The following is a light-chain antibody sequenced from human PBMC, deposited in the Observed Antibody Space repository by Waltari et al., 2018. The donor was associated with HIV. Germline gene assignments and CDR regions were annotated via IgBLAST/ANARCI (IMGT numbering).Light chain of an antibody. V-gene: IGLV2-11*01. Sequence: QPALTQPRSVSGSPGQSVTISCTGTSSDVGGYNYVSWYQQRPGKAPKLMIYDVTKRPSGVPDRFSGSKSGNTASLTISGLQAEDEADYYCCSYADSYTSRVFGGGTKLTVL. CDR2: DVT. CDR1: SSDVGGYNY. CDR3: CSYADSYTSRV. J-gene: IGLJ2*01.